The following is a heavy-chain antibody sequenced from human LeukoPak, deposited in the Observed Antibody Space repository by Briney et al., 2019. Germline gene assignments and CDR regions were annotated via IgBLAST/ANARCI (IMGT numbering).Heavy chain of an antibody. Sequence: PSETLSLTCTVSGGSISSGGYYWSWIRQHPGKGMEWIGHIFYSGSTYYSPSLKSRVTVSVDTSKNQFSLKLTSVTAADTAVYYCARQKLPSGYYGSGSYSGYFDYWGQGTLVTVSS. J-gene: IGHJ4*02. CDR2: IFYSGST. V-gene: IGHV4-31*03. CDR1: GGSISSGGYY. CDR3: ARQKLPSGYYGSGSYSGYFDY. D-gene: IGHD3-10*01.